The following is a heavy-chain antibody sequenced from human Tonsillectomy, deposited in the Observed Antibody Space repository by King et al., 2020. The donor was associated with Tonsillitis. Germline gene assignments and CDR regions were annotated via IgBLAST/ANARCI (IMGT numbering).Heavy chain of an antibody. V-gene: IGHV4-39*01. Sequence: LQLQESGPGLVKPSETLSLTCTVSGDSISSNSYYWGWIRQPPGKGLGWISSIYFSGYTYYNPSLKSRVTISVDTSKSQFSLKLSSVTAADTAVYYCARAVGYGPLYYFDYWGQGALVTVSS. D-gene: IGHD5-18*01. CDR1: GDSISSNSYY. J-gene: IGHJ4*02. CDR3: ARAVGYGPLYYFDY. CDR2: IYFSGYT.